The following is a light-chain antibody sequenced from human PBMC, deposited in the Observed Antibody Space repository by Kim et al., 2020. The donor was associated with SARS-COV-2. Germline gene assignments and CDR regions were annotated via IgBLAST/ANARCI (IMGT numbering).Light chain of an antibody. J-gene: IGLJ2*01. CDR3: SSYTSSSTVV. CDR2: DVN. V-gene: IGLV2-14*04. Sequence: QSITISCTGTSRDVGRYNYVSWYQQHPGKAPKLMIYDVNKRPSGVSNRFSGSKSGNTASLTISGLQAEDEADYYCSSYTSSSTVVFGGGTQLTVL. CDR1: SRDVGRYNY.